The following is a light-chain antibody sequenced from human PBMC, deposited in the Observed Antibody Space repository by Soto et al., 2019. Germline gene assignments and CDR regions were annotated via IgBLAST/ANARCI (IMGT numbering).Light chain of an antibody. J-gene: IGKJ2*01. CDR2: AAS. CDR1: QSVSSSY. CDR3: QLYGSSPPTYT. Sequence: ESVLTQSPGTLSLSPGERAALSCRASQSVSSSYLAWYQQTSDQAPRLLIYAASTRATGIPHRSSGSGSGTGFTLTISRLELEDFAVYFCQLYGSSPPTYTFGQGTKLDIK. V-gene: IGKV3-20*01.